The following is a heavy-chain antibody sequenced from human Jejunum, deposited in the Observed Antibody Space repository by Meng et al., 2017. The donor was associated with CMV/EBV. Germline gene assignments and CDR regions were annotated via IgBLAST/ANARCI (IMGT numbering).Heavy chain of an antibody. CDR3: ATYMYSYGDF. V-gene: IGHV3-30*04. CDR2: ISYDGSST. Sequence: CATSGLSLSKYMMHWVRQAPGKGLEWVALISYDGSSTVYVDSVRGRFTVSKDISRNTLYLQMDNLRPEDAAVYYCATYMYSYGDFWGQGTLVTVSS. CDR1: GLSLSKYM. J-gene: IGHJ4*02. D-gene: IGHD1-26*01.